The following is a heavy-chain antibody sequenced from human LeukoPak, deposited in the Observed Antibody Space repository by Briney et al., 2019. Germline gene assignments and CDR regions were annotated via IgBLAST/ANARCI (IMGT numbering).Heavy chain of an antibody. CDR1: GFTFSNYK. CDR3: ARITVIRVAAMDV. CDR2: ITFSSSNT. V-gene: IGHV3-21*01. J-gene: IGHJ6*03. Sequence: GGSLRLSCVASGFTFSNYKVNWVRQAPGKGLEWVSSITFSSSNTYYADSVKGRFTISRDNAKNSLYLQMNSLSSEDTAVYYCARITVIRVAAMDVWGKGTTVTISS. D-gene: IGHD3-10*01.